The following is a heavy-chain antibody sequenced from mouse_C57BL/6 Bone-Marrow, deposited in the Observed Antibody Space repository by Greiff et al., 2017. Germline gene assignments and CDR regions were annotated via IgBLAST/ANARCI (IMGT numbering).Heavy chain of an antibody. D-gene: IGHD1-1*01. V-gene: IGHV1-82*01. Sequence: QVQLKQSGPELVKPGASVKISCKASGYAFSSSWMNWVKQRPGKGLEWIGRIYPGDGDTNYNGKFKGKATLTADKSSSTAYMQLSSLTSEDSAVYFCARRVLLRNAMDYWGQGTSVTVSS. CDR1: GYAFSSSW. CDR3: ARRVLLRNAMDY. J-gene: IGHJ4*01. CDR2: IYPGDGDT.